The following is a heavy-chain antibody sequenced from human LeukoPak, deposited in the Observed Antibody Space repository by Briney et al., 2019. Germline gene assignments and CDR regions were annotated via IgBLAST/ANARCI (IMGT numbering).Heavy chain of an antibody. CDR1: GFTFDDYA. CDR2: ISGDGGST. Sequence: PGGCLRLSCAASGFTFDDYAMHWVRQAPGKGLEWVYLISGDGGSTYYADSEKGRFTISRDNSKISLYLQMNSLRTEDTALYYCAKDISGGYDFDYWGKGTLVSVSS. D-gene: IGHD5-12*01. V-gene: IGHV3-43*02. CDR3: AKDISGGYDFDY. J-gene: IGHJ4*02.